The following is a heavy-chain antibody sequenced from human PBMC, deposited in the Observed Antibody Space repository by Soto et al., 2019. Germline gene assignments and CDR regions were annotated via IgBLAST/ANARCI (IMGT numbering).Heavy chain of an antibody. V-gene: IGHV3-43*01. J-gene: IGHJ4*02. Sequence: EVQLVESGGVVVQPGGSLRLSCAASGFTFDDYTMHWVRQAPGKGLEWVSLISWDGGSTYYADSVKGRFTISRDNSKNSLYLQMNSLRTEDTALHYCAKSLPYCGGDCYGLDYWGQGTLVTVSS. CDR1: GFTFDDYT. CDR2: ISWDGGST. D-gene: IGHD2-21*02. CDR3: AKSLPYCGGDCYGLDY.